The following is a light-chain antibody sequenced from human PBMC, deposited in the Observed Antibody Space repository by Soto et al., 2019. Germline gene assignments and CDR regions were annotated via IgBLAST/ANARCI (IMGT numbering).Light chain of an antibody. CDR1: SSDVGGYNY. Sequence: QSALTQPASVSGSPGQSITISCTGTSSDVGGYNYVSWYQQHPGKAPKLMIYEVINRPSGVSSRFSGSKSGNTASLTISGLQAEDEADYYCSSYTGSSTLIFGGGTKVTVL. CDR2: EVI. J-gene: IGLJ2*01. CDR3: SSYTGSSTLI. V-gene: IGLV2-14*01.